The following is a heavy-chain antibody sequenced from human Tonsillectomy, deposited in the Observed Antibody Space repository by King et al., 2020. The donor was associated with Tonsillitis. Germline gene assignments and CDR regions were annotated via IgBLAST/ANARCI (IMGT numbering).Heavy chain of an antibody. J-gene: IGHJ6*03. V-gene: IGHV4-34*01. D-gene: IGHD3-3*01. Sequence: VQLQQWGARLLKPSETLSLTCAVYGGSFSGYYWTWIRQPPGKGLEWIGEINHSGSTNYNPFLKSRVTISVDTSKNQFSLTLSSVTAAATAVYYCARGGGSIFGVIVADSYYYYMDVWGKGTTVTVSS. CDR1: GGSFSGYY. CDR3: ARGGGSIFGVIVADSYYYYMDV. CDR2: INHSGST.